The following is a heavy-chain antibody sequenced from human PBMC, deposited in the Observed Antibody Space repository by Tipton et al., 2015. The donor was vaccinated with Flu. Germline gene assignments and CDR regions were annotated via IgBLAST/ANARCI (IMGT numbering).Heavy chain of an antibody. CDR1: NASISTYY. CDR2: IYTSGST. V-gene: IGHV4-4*07. Sequence: LRLSCTVSNASISTYYWTWIRQPAGKGLEWIGRIYTSGSTNYSPSLKSRLTMSVDTSKNQFSLTLSSVTAADTAVYYCARGRAVPAGYYFDYWGQGTLVTVSS. J-gene: IGHJ4*02. D-gene: IGHD6-19*01. CDR3: ARGRAVPAGYYFDY.